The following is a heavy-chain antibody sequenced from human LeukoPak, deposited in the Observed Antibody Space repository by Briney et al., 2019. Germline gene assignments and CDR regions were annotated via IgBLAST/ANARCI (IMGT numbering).Heavy chain of an antibody. J-gene: IGHJ4*02. CDR3: ARRPRGYSYGGYYFDY. D-gene: IGHD5-18*01. V-gene: IGHV5-51*01. CDR2: IYPGDSDT. Sequence: GESLKISCKGSGYSFTSYWVGWVRQMPGKGLEWMGIIYPGDSDTRYSPSFQGQVTISADKSISTAYLQWSSLKASDTAMYYCARRPRGYSYGGYYFDYWGQGTLVTVSS. CDR1: GYSFTSYW.